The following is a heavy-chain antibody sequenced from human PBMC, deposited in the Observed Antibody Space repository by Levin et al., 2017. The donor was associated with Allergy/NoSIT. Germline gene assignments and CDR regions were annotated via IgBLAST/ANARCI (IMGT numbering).Heavy chain of an antibody. CDR2: ISFDGSNK. D-gene: IGHD2-2*01. Sequence: GGSLRLSCAASAFTFTNYALHWVRQAPGKGLEWVAIISFDGSNKYYADSVKGRFTVSRDNSKSTLFLQMDSLKTEDTAVYYCARGCSSTRCYAYSSYLDYWGQGTLVTVSS. J-gene: IGHJ4*02. V-gene: IGHV3-30-3*01. CDR1: AFTFTNYA. CDR3: ARGCSSTRCYAYSSYLDY.